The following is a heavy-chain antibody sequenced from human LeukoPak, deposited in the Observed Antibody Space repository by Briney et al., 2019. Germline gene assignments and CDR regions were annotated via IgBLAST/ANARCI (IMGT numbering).Heavy chain of an antibody. V-gene: IGHV4-34*01. CDR2: INHSGST. Sequence: RPSETLSLTCAVYGGSFSGYYWSWIRQPPGKGLEWIGEINHSGSTNYNPSLKSRVTISVDTSKNQFSLKLSSVTAADTAVYYCARRTMVRGVIWFDPWGQGTLVTVSS. D-gene: IGHD3-10*01. CDR1: GGSFSGYY. J-gene: IGHJ5*02. CDR3: ARRTMVRGVIWFDP.